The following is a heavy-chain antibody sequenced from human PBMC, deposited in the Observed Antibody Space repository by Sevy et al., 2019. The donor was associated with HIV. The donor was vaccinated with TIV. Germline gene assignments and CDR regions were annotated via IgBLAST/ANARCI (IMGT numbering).Heavy chain of an antibody. CDR2: ISVYNGKT. Sequence: ASVKVSCKASGYTFTSFGISWVRQAPGQGLEWVGWISVYNGKTNYAQKLQGRVTMTTDTSTSTAYMELKSLRSDDTAVYYCARRGAFDFDTSGFLSPWGQRTLVTVSS. V-gene: IGHV1-18*01. CDR3: ARRGAFDFDTSGFLSP. D-gene: IGHD3-22*01. CDR1: GYTFTSFG. J-gene: IGHJ5*02.